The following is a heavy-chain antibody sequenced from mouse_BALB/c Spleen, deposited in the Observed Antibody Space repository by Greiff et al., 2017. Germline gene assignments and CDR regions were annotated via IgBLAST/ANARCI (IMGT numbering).Heavy chain of an antibody. V-gene: IGHV3-2*02. CDR3: ARARDYAMDY. Sequence: EVKLMESGPGLVKPSQSLSLTCTVTGYSITSDYAWNWIRQFPGNKLEWMGYISYSGSTSYNPSLKSRISITRDTSKNQFFLQLNSVTTEDTATYYCARARDYAMDYWGQGTSVTVSS. J-gene: IGHJ4*01. CDR1: GYSITSDYA. CDR2: ISYSGST.